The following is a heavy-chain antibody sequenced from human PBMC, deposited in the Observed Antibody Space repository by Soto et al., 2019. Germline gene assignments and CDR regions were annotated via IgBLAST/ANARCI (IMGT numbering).Heavy chain of an antibody. V-gene: IGHV3-7*03. CDR3: ERDWYSSSYYYSHYVIDV. D-gene: IGHD6-6*01. CDR1: GFPFSIYW. Sequence: GGSLRLSCAASGFPFSIYWMSWVRQSPGKGLEWVANIKQDGSEKYYVDSVKGRFTISRDNAKNSLYLQMNSLRAEDTAVYYCERDWYSSSYYYSHYVIDVWGQGTSVTVSS. CDR2: IKQDGSEK. J-gene: IGHJ6*02.